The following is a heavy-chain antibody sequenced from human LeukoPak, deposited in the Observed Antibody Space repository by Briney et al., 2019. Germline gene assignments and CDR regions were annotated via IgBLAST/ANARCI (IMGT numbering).Heavy chain of an antibody. Sequence: ASVKVSCKTSGDTFNNYAISWVRQAPGQGLEWMGRIIPIFGTTNYAQRLKGRVTITTDASTSTVYMELSRLTSEDTAVYFCAREGEGIAVAGTPLVYFDYWGQGTPVTVSS. J-gene: IGHJ4*02. V-gene: IGHV1-69*05. D-gene: IGHD6-19*01. CDR2: IIPIFGTT. CDR3: AREGEGIAVAGTPLVYFDY. CDR1: GDTFNNYA.